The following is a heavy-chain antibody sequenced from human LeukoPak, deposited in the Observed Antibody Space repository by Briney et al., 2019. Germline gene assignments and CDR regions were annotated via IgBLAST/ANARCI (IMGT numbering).Heavy chain of an antibody. J-gene: IGHJ4*02. CDR3: VRRAIAVAGTDY. Sequence: TXSGGSISSXXXXWSWIXQHPXXXLXWIGYIYYSGSTYYNPSLKSRVTISVDTSKNQFSLKLSSVTAADTAVYYCVRRAIAVAGTDYWGQGTLVTVSS. V-gene: IGHV4-31*02. D-gene: IGHD6-19*01. CDR2: IYYSGST. CDR1: GGSISSXXXX.